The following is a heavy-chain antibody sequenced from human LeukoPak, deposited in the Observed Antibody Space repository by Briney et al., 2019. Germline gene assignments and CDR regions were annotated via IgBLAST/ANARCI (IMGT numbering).Heavy chain of an antibody. J-gene: IGHJ4*02. CDR1: GGSISSSSYY. CDR3: WSRMVIFGVVDIDY. V-gene: IGHV4-39*07. CDR2: IYYSGST. Sequence: PSETLSLTCTVSGGSISSSSYYWGWIRQPPGKGLEWIGSIYYSGSTYYNPSLKSRVTISVDTSKNQFSLKLSSVTAADTAVYYCWSRMVIFGVVDIDYWGQGTLATVSS. D-gene: IGHD3-3*01.